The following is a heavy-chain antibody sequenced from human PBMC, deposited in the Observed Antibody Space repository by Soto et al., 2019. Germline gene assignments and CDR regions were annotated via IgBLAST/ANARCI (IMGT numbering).Heavy chain of an antibody. CDR2: ISGSGGST. D-gene: IGHD6-6*01. CDR3: AKRPGSSSTLDS. Sequence: GGSLRLSCAASGFTFSSYAMSWVRQAPGEGLEWVSAISGSGGSTYYADSVKGRFTISRDNSKNTLSLQMNSLRAEDTAVYYCAKRPGSSSTLDSWGQGTLVTVSS. CDR1: GFTFSSYA. V-gene: IGHV3-23*01. J-gene: IGHJ4*02.